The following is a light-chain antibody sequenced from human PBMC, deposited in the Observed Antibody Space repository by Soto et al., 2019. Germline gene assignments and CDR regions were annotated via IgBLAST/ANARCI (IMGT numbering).Light chain of an antibody. Sequence: DIQMTQSPSTLSASVGDIVTITCRASQSIDIWLAWFQQKPGRAPKLLIYKASSLESGVPSRFSGSGSGTEFTLTISSLQPDDFATYYCQQYNSYWYTFGQGTKLEIK. V-gene: IGKV1-5*03. CDR1: QSIDIW. J-gene: IGKJ2*01. CDR3: QQYNSYWYT. CDR2: KAS.